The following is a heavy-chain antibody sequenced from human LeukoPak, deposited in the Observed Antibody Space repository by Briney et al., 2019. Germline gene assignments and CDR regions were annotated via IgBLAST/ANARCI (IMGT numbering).Heavy chain of an antibody. CDR1: GDSSSSYY. V-gene: IGHV4-59*01. CDR3: VRGSGYLPDF. CDR2: IHSSGRT. Sequence: SETLTPTCTVSGDSSSSYYWSWIRQPPGKTLEWIGYIHSSGRTNYNPSLKSRVTMSVDTSKNQFSLKLSSVTAADTAVYYCVRGSGYLPDFWGQGTLVTVSS. J-gene: IGHJ4*02. D-gene: IGHD5-12*01.